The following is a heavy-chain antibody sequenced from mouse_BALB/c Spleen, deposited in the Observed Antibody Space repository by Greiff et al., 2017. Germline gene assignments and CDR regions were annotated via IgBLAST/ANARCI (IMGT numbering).Heavy chain of an antibody. CDR3: ARFGDGYYTWFAY. Sequence: QVQLQQSGAELAKPGASVKMSCKASGYTFTSYWMHWVKQRPGQGLEWIGYINPSTGYTEYNQKFKDKATLTADKSSSTAYMQLSSLTSEDSAVYYCARFGDGYYTWFAYWGQGTLVTVSA. V-gene: IGHV1-7*01. D-gene: IGHD2-3*01. J-gene: IGHJ3*01. CDR2: INPSTGYT. CDR1: GYTFTSYW.